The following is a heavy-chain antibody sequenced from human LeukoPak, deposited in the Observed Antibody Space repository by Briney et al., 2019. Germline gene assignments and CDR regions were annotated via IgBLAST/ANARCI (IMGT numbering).Heavy chain of an antibody. D-gene: IGHD2-21*01. CDR3: AGDHSFRFDY. CDR1: GDSVSSNSAA. CDR2: TFLRSKWLY. Sequence: SQTLSLTCAISGDSVSSNSAAWNWIRLSPSRGLEWLGRTFLRSKWLYDYADSVKSRMIINADTSKNQFSLQLNSVTPEDTAIYYCAGDHSFRFDYWGQGALVTVSS. J-gene: IGHJ4*02. V-gene: IGHV6-1*01.